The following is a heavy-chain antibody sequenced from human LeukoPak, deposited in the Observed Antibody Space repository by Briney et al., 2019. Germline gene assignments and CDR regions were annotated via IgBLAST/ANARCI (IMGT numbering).Heavy chain of an antibody. CDR2: ISYDGSNK. CDR3: ARAQYSYGSPTLDY. D-gene: IGHD5-18*01. J-gene: IGHJ4*02. V-gene: IGHV3-30*04. Sequence: GGSLRLSCAVSGFTFDDYAMHWVRQAPGKGLEWVAVISYDGSNKYYADSVKGRFTISRDNSKNTLYLQMNSLRAEDTAVYYCARAQYSYGSPTLDYWGQGTLVTVSS. CDR1: GFTFDDYA.